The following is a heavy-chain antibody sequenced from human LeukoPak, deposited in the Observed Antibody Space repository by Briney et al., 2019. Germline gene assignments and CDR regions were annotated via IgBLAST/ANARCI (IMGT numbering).Heavy chain of an antibody. CDR2: ISTSSSYI. V-gene: IGHV3-21*01. CDR3: ARVSRGKWELLGAHDY. CDR1: GFTFSSYS. J-gene: IGHJ4*02. D-gene: IGHD1-26*01. Sequence: GGSLRLSCAASGFTFSSYSMNWVRQAPGKGLEWVSSISTSSSYIYYEDSVKGRFTISGDNAKKSLYLQMNSLRAEDTAVYYCARVSRGKWELLGAHDYWGQGTLVTVSS.